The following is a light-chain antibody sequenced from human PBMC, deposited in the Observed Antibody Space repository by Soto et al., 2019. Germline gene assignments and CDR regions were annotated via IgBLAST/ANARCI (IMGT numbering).Light chain of an antibody. CDR3: QQYNNWPLT. Sequence: DIQLTQSPSTLSASVGDRVTITCRASQGISSYLAWYQQKPGKAPKLLIYAASTLQSGVPSRFSGSGSGTEFTLTISSLQSEDFAIYYCQQYNNWPLTFGGGTKVDIK. J-gene: IGKJ4*01. CDR1: QGISSY. V-gene: IGKV1-9*01. CDR2: AAS.